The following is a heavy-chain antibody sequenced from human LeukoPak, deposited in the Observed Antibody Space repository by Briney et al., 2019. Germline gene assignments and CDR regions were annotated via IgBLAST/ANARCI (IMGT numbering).Heavy chain of an antibody. CDR2: ITTKPNSYAT. V-gene: IGHV3-73*01. Sequence: GGSLRLSCAASGFTFSGSGIHWVRQASGKGLEWVGRITTKPNSYATEYPESVKGRFTISRDDSKNTAYLQINSLKTEDTAVYYCIRSLITVTYHDAFQGWGRGTTVTVSS. CDR1: GFTFSGSG. CDR3: IRSLITVTYHDAFQG. D-gene: IGHD4-17*01. J-gene: IGHJ3*01.